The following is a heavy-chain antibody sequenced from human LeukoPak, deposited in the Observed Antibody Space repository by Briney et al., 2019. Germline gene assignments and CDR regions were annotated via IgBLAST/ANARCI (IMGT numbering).Heavy chain of an antibody. V-gene: IGHV4-61*01. CDR1: GGSVSSGNYY. D-gene: IGHD6-19*01. J-gene: IGHJ4*02. CDR3: AREIIAVAAIDY. Sequence: SETLSLTCTVPGGSVSSGNYYWSWTRQPPGKGLEWIGYVYYSGSTNYNPSLKSRVTISVDTSKNQFSLKLSSVTAADTAVYYCAREIIAVAAIDYWGQGTLVTVSS. CDR2: VYYSGST.